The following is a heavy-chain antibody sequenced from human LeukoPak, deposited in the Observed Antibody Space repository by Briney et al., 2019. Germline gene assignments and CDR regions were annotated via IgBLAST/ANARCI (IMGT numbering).Heavy chain of an antibody. CDR2: IYYSGST. CDR1: GGSISSSSYY. V-gene: IGHV4-39*01. Sequence: KPSETLSLTCTVSGGSISSSSYYWGWIRQPPGKGLEWIGSIYYSGSTYYNPSLKSRVTISVDTSKNQFSLKLSSVTAADTAVYYCARSYNWNDPYFDYWGQGTLVTVSS. J-gene: IGHJ4*02. D-gene: IGHD1-20*01. CDR3: ARSYNWNDPYFDY.